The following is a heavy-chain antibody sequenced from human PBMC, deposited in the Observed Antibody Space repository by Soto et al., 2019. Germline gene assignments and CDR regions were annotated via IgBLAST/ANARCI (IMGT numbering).Heavy chain of an antibody. V-gene: IGHV1-18*01. D-gene: IGHD6-19*01. CDR3: ARTGSIAVAYWFDP. CDR1: GYTFASYG. J-gene: IGHJ5*02. CDR2: INPYHGNT. Sequence: ASVKVSCKASGYTFASYGISWVRQAPGQGLEWMGWINPYHGNTNYAQKLQGRVTMTTDTSTSTAYMELRSLRSDDTAVYYCARTGSIAVAYWFDPWGQGTLVTVSS.